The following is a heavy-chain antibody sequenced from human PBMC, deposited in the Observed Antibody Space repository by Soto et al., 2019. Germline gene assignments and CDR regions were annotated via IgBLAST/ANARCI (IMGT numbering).Heavy chain of an antibody. J-gene: IGHJ4*02. V-gene: IGHV1-69*13. CDR3: ARVRDSSSWYDY. D-gene: IGHD6-13*01. CDR2: IIPIFGTA. CDR1: GGTFSSYA. Sequence: ASVKVSCKASGGTFSSYAISWVRQAPGQGLEWMGGIIPIFGTANYAQKFQGRVTITADESTSTAYMELSSLRSEDTAVYYCARVRDSSSWYDYWGKGTLVTVSS.